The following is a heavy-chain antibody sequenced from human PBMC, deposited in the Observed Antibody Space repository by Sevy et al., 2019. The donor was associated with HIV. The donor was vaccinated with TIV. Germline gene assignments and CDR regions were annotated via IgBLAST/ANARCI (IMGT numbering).Heavy chain of an antibody. J-gene: IGHJ6*02. CDR2: INWNSGSI. CDR3: AKGASSQIYNALDV. CDR1: GFTFGDYA. V-gene: IGHV3-9*01. Sequence: GGSLRLSCAASGFTFGDYAMHWVRQAPGQGLEWVSGINWNSGSIGYADSVKGRFTISRDNTENSLFLQMNSLRSEDTAFYYCAKGASSQIYNALDVWGQGTTVTVSS. D-gene: IGHD6-13*01.